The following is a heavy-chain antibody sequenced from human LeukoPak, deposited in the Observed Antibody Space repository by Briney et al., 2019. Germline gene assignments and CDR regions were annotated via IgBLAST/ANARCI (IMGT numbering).Heavy chain of an antibody. D-gene: IGHD6-13*01. CDR3: ARDAAAADAFDL. CDR2: ISSSSSSYI. J-gene: IGHJ3*01. Sequence: GGSLRLSCAASGFTFSSYSMNWVRQAPGKGLEWVSSISSSSSSYIYYADSVKGRFTISRDNAKNSLYLQMNSLRAEDTAVYYCARDAAAADAFDLWGQGTVVTVSS. CDR1: GFTFSSYS. V-gene: IGHV3-21*01.